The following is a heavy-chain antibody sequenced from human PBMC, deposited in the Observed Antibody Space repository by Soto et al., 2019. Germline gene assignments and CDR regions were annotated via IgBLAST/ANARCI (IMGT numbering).Heavy chain of an antibody. Sequence: SETLSLTCTVSGGSISSYYWSWIRQPPGKGLEWIGYIYYSGSTYYNPSLKSRVTISVDTSKNQFSLKLSSVTAADTAVYYCARGQNCISTSCYASGWFDPWGQGTLVTVSS. CDR1: GGSISSYY. D-gene: IGHD2-2*01. V-gene: IGHV4-30-4*01. J-gene: IGHJ5*02. CDR3: ARGQNCISTSCYASGWFDP. CDR2: IYYSGST.